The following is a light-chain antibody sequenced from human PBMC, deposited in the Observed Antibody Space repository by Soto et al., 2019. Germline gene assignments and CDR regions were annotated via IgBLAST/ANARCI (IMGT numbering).Light chain of an antibody. V-gene: IGKV1-39*01. CDR1: QSINSH. Sequence: DIQMTQSPSSLSASVGDRVTITCRASQSINSHLNWYQQKPGKPPKLLIHTTSSLQSGVPSRFSGSGARTDFTLTISTLQPEDFATYYCQQCDSTPQTFGGGTKVEI. J-gene: IGKJ4*01. CDR3: QQCDSTPQT. CDR2: TTS.